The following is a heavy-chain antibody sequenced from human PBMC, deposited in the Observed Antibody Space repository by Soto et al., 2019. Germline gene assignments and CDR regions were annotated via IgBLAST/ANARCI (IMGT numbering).Heavy chain of an antibody. CDR3: ARGYYYGSGRPTPGGMDV. Sequence: QVHLVQSGAEVKKPGASVKVSCKASGYTFTNDDINWVRQAPGQGLEWMGWISTYTGNTNYAQKLQCRVTMTTDTSTSTAYMELRSLRSDDTAVYYCARGYYYGSGRPTPGGMDVWGQGTTVTVSS. J-gene: IGHJ6*02. CDR1: GYTFTNDD. V-gene: IGHV1-18*01. D-gene: IGHD3-10*01. CDR2: ISTYTGNT.